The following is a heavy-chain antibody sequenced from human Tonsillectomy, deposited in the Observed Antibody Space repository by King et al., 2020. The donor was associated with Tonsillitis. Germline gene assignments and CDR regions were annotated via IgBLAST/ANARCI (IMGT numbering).Heavy chain of an antibody. CDR2: INPNSGGT. D-gene: IGHD1-1*01. Sequence: VQLVESGAEVKKPGAPVKVSCKASGYTFTGYFMHWVRQAPGQGLEWMGWINPNSGGTNYAQKFQGWVTMTRDTSISTAYMELSRLRSDDTAVYYCARGTGTPDYYYYMDVWGKGTTVTVSS. J-gene: IGHJ6*03. CDR1: GYTFTGYF. CDR3: ARGTGTPDYYYYMDV. V-gene: IGHV1-2*04.